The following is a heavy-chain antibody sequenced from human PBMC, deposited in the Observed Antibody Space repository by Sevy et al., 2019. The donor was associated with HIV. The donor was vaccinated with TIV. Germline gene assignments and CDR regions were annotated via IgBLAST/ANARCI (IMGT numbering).Heavy chain of an antibody. Sequence: GGSLRLSCAASGFTFSSYAMHWVRQAPGKGLEWVAVISYDGSNKYYADSVKGRFTISRDNSKNTLYLKMNSLRAEDTAVYYCARGVFSTPSRIYYYGMDVWGQGTTVTVSS. J-gene: IGHJ6*02. V-gene: IGHV3-30*04. CDR1: GFTFSSYA. D-gene: IGHD2-8*01. CDR3: ARGVFSTPSRIYYYGMDV. CDR2: ISYDGSNK.